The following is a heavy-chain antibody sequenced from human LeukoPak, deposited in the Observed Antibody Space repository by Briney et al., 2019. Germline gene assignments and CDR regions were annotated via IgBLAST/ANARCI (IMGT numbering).Heavy chain of an antibody. CDR3: AIGRHCSSTSCLDGFDI. CDR1: GYSFTSYC. D-gene: IGHD2-2*01. J-gene: IGHJ3*02. Sequence: GESLKISCQGSGYSFTSYCIGWVRQMPGKGLEWLGIIHPGDSDTKYRPSFQGQVTLSADRSISTVYLQWSSLKASDTAMYYCAIGRHCSSTSCLDGFDIWGQGTMVIVSS. V-gene: IGHV5-51*01. CDR2: IHPGDSDT.